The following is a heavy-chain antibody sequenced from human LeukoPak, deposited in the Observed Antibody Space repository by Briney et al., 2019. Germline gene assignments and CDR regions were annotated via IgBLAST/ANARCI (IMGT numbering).Heavy chain of an antibody. D-gene: IGHD3-3*01. CDR3: ARGKITIFGVVIRGYYFDY. CDR1: GFTVSNNY. CDR2: IYSGGST. Sequence: GGSLRLSCAASGFTVSNNYMSWDRQAPGKGLEWVSVIYSGGSTYYADSVKGRFTISRDNSKNTLYLQMNSLRAEDTAVYYCARGKITIFGVVIRGYYFDYWGQGTLVTVSS. V-gene: IGHV3-66*01. J-gene: IGHJ4*02.